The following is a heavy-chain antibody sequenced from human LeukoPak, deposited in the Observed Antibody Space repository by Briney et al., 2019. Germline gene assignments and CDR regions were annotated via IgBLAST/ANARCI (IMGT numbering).Heavy chain of an antibody. CDR1: GGSISTYY. V-gene: IGHV4-59*01. D-gene: IGHD6-6*01. CDR3: ARSYSSSGYYYYGMDL. CDR2: IYYSGNT. J-gene: IGHJ6*02. Sequence: SETLSLTCTVSGGSISTYYWSWIRQPPGKGLEWIGYIYYSGNTIYNSSLKSRVTISVDKSKNQFSLKLSSVTAADTAVYYCARSYSSSGYYYYGMDLWGQGTTVTVSS.